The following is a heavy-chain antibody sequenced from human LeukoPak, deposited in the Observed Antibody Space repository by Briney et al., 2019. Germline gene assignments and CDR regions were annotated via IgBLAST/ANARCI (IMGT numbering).Heavy chain of an antibody. Sequence: ASVKVSCKASGGTFSSYAISWVRQAPGQGLEWMGRIIPILGIANYAQKFQGRVTITADKSTSTAYMELSSLRSEDTAVYYCARDRMITFGGVIVIPGDAFDIWGQGTMVTVSS. CDR3: ARDRMITFGGVIVIPGDAFDI. D-gene: IGHD3-16*02. CDR1: GGTFSSYA. CDR2: IIPILGIA. V-gene: IGHV1-69*04. J-gene: IGHJ3*02.